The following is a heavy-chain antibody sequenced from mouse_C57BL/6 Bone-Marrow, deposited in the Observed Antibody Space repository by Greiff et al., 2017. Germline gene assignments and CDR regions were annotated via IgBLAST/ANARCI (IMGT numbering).Heavy chain of an antibody. CDR3: ARTVDSNSRVAY. Sequence: QVQLQQPGAELVRPGTSVKLSCKASGYTFTSYWMPWVKQRPGQGLEWIGVIDPSDGCTNYNEKFKGKATLTVDTSSSTAYMQLNSLTSEDSAVYYCARTVDSNSRVAYCGQGTLVTVSA. D-gene: IGHD2-5*01. CDR1: GYTFTSYW. V-gene: IGHV1-59*01. CDR2: IDPSDGCT. J-gene: IGHJ3*01.